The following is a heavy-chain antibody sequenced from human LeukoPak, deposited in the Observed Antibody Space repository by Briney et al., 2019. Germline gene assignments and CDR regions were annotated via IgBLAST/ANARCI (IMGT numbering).Heavy chain of an antibody. CDR3: ARGGDIVVLPTADMDY. J-gene: IGHJ4*02. D-gene: IGHD2-2*01. CDR1: GYTFTDYF. V-gene: IGHV1-2*02. CDR2: INPNSGGT. Sequence: GASVQVYCKASGYTFTDYFVYWVRQAPGQGLEWMGWINPNSGGTNYAQKFQGRVTMTRDTSISTAYMELSRLRSDDTAVYYCARGGDIVVLPTADMDYWGQGTLVTVSS.